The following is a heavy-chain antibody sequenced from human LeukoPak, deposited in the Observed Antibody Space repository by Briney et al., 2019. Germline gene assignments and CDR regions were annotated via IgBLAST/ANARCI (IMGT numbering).Heavy chain of an antibody. CDR2: IRSKAYGGTT. CDR1: GFTFGDYT. D-gene: IGHD2-21*02. V-gene: IGHV3-49*03. CDR3: SRSLACCGRDCYRPAYY. Sequence: GGSLRLSCTASGFTFGDYTMSWFRQAPGKRLEWVGFIRSKAYGGTTEYAASVKGRFTISRDDSKSVAYLKMNSLKTDDTAVYYCSRSLACCGRDCYRPAYYRGEGNLFTVSS. J-gene: IGHJ4*02.